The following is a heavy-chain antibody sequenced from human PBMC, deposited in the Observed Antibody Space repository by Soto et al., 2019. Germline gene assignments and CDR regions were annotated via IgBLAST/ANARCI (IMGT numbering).Heavy chain of an antibody. Sequence: QVQLQESGPGLVKPSQTLSLTCTVSGGSISSSDYYWSWIRQHPGRGLEWIGYIYYSGTTYYNPSRKGRITIAVDTSKNQFSLNLSSVTAADTALYYCARGAPRNSYYYYGMDVWGQGATVTVSS. J-gene: IGHJ6*02. D-gene: IGHD1-1*01. CDR2: IYYSGTT. CDR1: GGSISSSDYY. CDR3: ARGAPRNSYYYYGMDV. V-gene: IGHV4-31*03.